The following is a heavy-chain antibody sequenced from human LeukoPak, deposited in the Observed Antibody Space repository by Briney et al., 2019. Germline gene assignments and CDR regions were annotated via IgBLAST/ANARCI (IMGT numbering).Heavy chain of an antibody. CDR1: GYTFTSYG. CDR2: ISAYNGNT. D-gene: IGHD6-19*01. J-gene: IGHJ4*02. CDR3: ARDPDPYSSGWYGY. Sequence: ASVKVSCKASGYTFTSYGISWVRQAPGQGLEWMGWISAYNGNTNYAQKLQGRVTMTTDTSTSTAYMELRSLRSDDTAVYYCARDPDPYSSGWYGYWGQGTLVTASS. V-gene: IGHV1-18*01.